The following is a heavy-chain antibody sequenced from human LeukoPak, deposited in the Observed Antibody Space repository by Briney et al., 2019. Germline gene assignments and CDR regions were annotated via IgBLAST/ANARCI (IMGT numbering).Heavy chain of an antibody. CDR3: AKDRGSSIYDGFTWFDP. J-gene: IGHJ5*02. Sequence: GRSLRLSCIASGFSFSEHDMHWVRQAPGKGVEGVALIWSDGSSQYYADSVKGRFPISRDNSNNTQFLQMNNLRTEDSALYYCAKDRGSSIYDGFTWFDPWGQGTLVTVSS. CDR1: GFSFSEHD. CDR2: IWSDGSSQ. D-gene: IGHD6-13*01. V-gene: IGHV3-33*06.